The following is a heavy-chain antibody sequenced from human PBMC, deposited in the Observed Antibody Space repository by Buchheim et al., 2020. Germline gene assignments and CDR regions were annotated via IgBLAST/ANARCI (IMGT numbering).Heavy chain of an antibody. J-gene: IGHJ4*02. V-gene: IGHV3-30*03. D-gene: IGHD1-7*01. CDR1: GFTFSNSG. CDR2: ISYDDSNK. CDR3: VTGTNYDY. Sequence: QVQLVESGGGVVQPGRSLRLSCAASGFTFSNSGIHWVRQAPGKGLEWVALISYDDSNKYYEDSMKGRFTISRDNYKNTLYLQMNSLRAEYTAVYYCVTGTNYDYWGQRTL.